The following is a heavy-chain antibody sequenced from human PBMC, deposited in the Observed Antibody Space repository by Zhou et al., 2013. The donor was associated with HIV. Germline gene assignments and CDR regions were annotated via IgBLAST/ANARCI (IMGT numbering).Heavy chain of an antibody. CDR3: VRHRRLLWYFDL. CDR1: GGSINNYY. D-gene: IGHD4-17*01. V-gene: IGHV4-4*07. CDR2: IYSSGNT. J-gene: IGHJ2*01. Sequence: QVRLQESGPGLVKPSETLSLTCTVSGGSINNYYWSWIRQPAGKGLEWIGRIYSSGNTIYNPSLKSRVTVSVDTSKNQFSLKLSSVTAADTAVYYCVRHRRLLWYFDLWGLTPWSLSP.